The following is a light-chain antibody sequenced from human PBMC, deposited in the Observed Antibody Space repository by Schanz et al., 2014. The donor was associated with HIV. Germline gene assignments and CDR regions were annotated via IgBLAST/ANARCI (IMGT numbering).Light chain of an antibody. CDR3: SSYTRADTWV. Sequence: QSALTQPASVSGSPGQSITIFCTGSNSDVGGFNYVSWYQQHPGKAPKLVIYDVTYRPSGVSNRFSGSKSGNTASLTISGLQAEDEADYYCSSYTRADTWVFGGGTKVTVL. CDR1: NSDVGGFNY. V-gene: IGLV2-14*03. CDR2: DVT. J-gene: IGLJ3*02.